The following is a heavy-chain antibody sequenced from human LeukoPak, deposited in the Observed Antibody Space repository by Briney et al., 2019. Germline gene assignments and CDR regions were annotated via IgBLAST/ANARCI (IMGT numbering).Heavy chain of an antibody. CDR3: ARDSVRANDY. V-gene: IGHV3-7*01. CDR1: GVSFSSDW. Sequence: GGSLRLSCEASGVSFSSDWMSWVRQAPGKGLEWVANINQDGSEKYYVDSVKGRFTISRDNAKNSLYLQMNSLRDEDTAVYYCARDSVRANDYWGQGTLVTVSS. CDR2: INQDGSEK. D-gene: IGHD2/OR15-2a*01. J-gene: IGHJ4*02.